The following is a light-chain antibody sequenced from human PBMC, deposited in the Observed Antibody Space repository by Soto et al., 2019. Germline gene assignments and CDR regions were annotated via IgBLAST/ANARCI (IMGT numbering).Light chain of an antibody. Sequence: QSALTQPPSASGSPGQSVTISCTGTSSDVGGYNYVSWYQQHPGKAPKLMIYEVSKRRSGVPDRFSGSKSGNTASLTVSVLQAEDEADYYCSSYAGSNNPVVFGGGTKLTVL. CDR1: SSDVGGYNY. V-gene: IGLV2-8*01. J-gene: IGLJ2*01. CDR2: EVS. CDR3: SSYAGSNNPVV.